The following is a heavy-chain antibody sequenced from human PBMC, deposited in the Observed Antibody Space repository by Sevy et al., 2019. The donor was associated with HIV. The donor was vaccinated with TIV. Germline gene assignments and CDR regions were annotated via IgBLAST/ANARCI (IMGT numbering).Heavy chain of an antibody. Sequence: GGSLRLSCAASGFTFSSYAMHWVRQAPGKGLEWVAVISYDGSNKYYADSVKGRFTISRDNSKNTLYLQMSSLRTEDTAVYYCVKDRIETILWSKGDWFDPWGQGTLVTVSS. CDR1: GFTFSSYA. CDR2: ISYDGSNK. D-gene: IGHD3-9*01. CDR3: VKDRIETILWSKGDWFDP. V-gene: IGHV3-30*14. J-gene: IGHJ5*02.